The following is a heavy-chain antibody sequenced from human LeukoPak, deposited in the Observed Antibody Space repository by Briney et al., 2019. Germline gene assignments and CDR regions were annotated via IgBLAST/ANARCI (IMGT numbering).Heavy chain of an antibody. D-gene: IGHD3-22*01. V-gene: IGHV3-23*01. J-gene: IGHJ4*02. Sequence: PGGSLRLSCAASGFTFSSYAMSWVRQAPGKGLEWVSAISGSGGSTYYADSVKGRFTISRDNSKNTLYLQMNSLRAEDTAVYYCAKASTDYYDSSGSNYMYFDYWGQGTLVTVSS. CDR1: GFTFSSYA. CDR2: ISGSGGST. CDR3: AKASTDYYDSSGSNYMYFDY.